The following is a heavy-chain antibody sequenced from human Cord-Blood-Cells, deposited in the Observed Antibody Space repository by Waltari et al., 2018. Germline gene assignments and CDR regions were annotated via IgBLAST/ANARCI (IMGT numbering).Heavy chain of an antibody. V-gene: IGHV4-39*01. Sequence: QLQLQESGPGLVQPSETLSLTCTVSGGSIRCSSYYWGCLRQPPGKGLAGIGSIYYSGSTYYNPSLKSRVTISVDTSKNQFSLKLSSVTAADTAVYYCARHFGSYYAFDIWGQGTMVTVSS. J-gene: IGHJ3*02. CDR3: ARHFGSYYAFDI. CDR1: GGSIRCSSYY. D-gene: IGHD1-26*01. CDR2: IYYSGST.